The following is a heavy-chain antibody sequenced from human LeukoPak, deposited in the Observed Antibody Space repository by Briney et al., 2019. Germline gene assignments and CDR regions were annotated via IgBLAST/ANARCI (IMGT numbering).Heavy chain of an antibody. CDR1: GFTFSSYA. CDR3: AKGVCSGGSCYSDFDY. J-gene: IGHJ4*02. Sequence: GGSLRLSCAASGFTFSSYAMSWFRQAPGKGLEWVSAISGSGGSTYYADSVKGRFTISRDNSKNTLYLQMNSLRAEDTAVYYCAKGVCSGGSCYSDFDYWGQGTLVTVSS. CDR2: ISGSGGST. D-gene: IGHD2-15*01. V-gene: IGHV3-23*01.